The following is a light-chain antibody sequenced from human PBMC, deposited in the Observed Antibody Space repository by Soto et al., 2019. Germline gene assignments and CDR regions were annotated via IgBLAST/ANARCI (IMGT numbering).Light chain of an antibody. V-gene: IGLV1-36*01. CDR3: AAWDDSLNGPV. J-gene: IGLJ2*01. Sequence: QSVLTQPPSVSEAPRQRVTISCSGSSSNIGDNAVNWYRQLPGKAPKLLIYYDDLLPSGVSDRFSGSKSGTSASLAISGLQSEDEADYYCAAWDDSLNGPVFGGGTQLTVL. CDR2: YDD. CDR1: SSNIGDNA.